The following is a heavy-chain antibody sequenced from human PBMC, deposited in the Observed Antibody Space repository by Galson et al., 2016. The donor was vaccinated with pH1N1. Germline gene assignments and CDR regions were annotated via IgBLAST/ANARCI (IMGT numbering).Heavy chain of an antibody. CDR1: GGSISSGGYY. CDR2: IYYSGST. J-gene: IGHJ2*01. CDR3: ARQIRGDLDWYFDL. V-gene: IGHV4-31*03. D-gene: IGHD4-17*01. Sequence: TLSLTCTVSGGSISSGGYYWSWIRQHPGKGLEWIGYIYYSGSTYYNPPLKSRVTISVDTSKNQFSLKLSSVTAADTAVYYCARQIRGDLDWYFDLWGRGTLVTVSS.